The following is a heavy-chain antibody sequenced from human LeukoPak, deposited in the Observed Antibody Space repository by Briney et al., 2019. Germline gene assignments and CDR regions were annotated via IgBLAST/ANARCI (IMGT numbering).Heavy chain of an antibody. CDR1: GFTISSYD. CDR2: ITDNGGST. Sequence: GGSLRLSCAASGFTISSYDMSWVRQAPGKGLEWVSSITDNGGSTYDADSVKGRFTISRDNSKNMLYLQMNSLRAEDTALYYCAKDLRVHWGQGTLVTVSS. CDR3: AKDLRVH. J-gene: IGHJ4*02. D-gene: IGHD3-10*01. V-gene: IGHV3-23*01.